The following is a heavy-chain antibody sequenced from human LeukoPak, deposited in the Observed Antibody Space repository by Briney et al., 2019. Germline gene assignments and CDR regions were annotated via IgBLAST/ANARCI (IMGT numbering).Heavy chain of an antibody. J-gene: IGHJ4*02. Sequence: ASVKVSCKASGYTFTGYNIHWVRQAPGQGLEWMGCINPHSGGTNYAQKFQDRVTITRDTSISTAYMELSRLRSDDTAVYYCVRIYYGPDYWGQGTLVTVSS. CDR1: GYTFTGYN. V-gene: IGHV1-2*02. CDR2: INPHSGGT. D-gene: IGHD4-17*01. CDR3: VRIYYGPDY.